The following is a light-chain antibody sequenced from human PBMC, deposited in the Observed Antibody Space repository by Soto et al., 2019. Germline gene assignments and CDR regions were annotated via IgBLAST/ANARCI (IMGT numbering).Light chain of an antibody. J-gene: IGKJ1*01. V-gene: IGKV1-5*03. Sequence: DIQMTQSPSTLSASVGDRVTITCRASESISGWLAWYQQKPGKAPKLVIFKASTLESGVPSRFSGSGSGTEFTLNISSLQPDDFATYYCQQYDSYPRTFGQGTKVEIK. CDR3: QQYDSYPRT. CDR2: KAS. CDR1: ESISGW.